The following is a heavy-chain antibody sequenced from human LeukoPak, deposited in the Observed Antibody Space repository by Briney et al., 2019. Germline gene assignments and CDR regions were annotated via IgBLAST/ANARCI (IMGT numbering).Heavy chain of an antibody. D-gene: IGHD3-22*01. V-gene: IGHV3-74*01. J-gene: IGHJ4*02. CDR1: GFTLSSYW. CDR3: ANAQYYYDSSDYLNFDY. CDR2: INSDGSST. Sequence: PGGSLRLSCAASGFTLSSYWMHWVRHAPGEGLVWVSRINSDGSSTSYADSVKGRFTISRDNSKNTLYLQMNSLGAEDTAVYYCANAQYYYDSSDYLNFDYWGQGTLVTVSS.